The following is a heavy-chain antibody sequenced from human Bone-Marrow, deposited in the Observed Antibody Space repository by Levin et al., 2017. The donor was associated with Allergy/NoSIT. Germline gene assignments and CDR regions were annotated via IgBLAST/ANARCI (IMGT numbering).Heavy chain of an antibody. D-gene: IGHD1/OR15-1a*01. CDR1: GFSFSSYE. CDR2: ISSRNTTI. J-gene: IGHJ6*02. CDR3: ARDMNKAQYNYGMDV. V-gene: IGHV3-48*03. Sequence: GGSLRLSCAASGFSFSSYEMNWVRQAPGKGLEWVSYISSRNTTIYYADSVKGRFTISRDNAKNSLSLQMNRLRADETAVYYCARDMNKAQYNYGMDVWGQGTTVTVSS.